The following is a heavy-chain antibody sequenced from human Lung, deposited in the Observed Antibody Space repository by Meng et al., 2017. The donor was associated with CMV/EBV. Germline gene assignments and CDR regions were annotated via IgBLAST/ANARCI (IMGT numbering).Heavy chain of an antibody. Sequence: SXTXSLXXAVYGGSFSGYYWSWIRQPPGKGLEWIGEINHSGSTVYNPSLKSRVTISVDTSKKQFSLKLSSVTAADTAVYYCMRMKTDKTTFKNYYYGMDVWXKGTXVTVSS. V-gene: IGHV4-34*01. J-gene: IGHJ6*04. CDR2: INHSGST. CDR3: MRMKTDKTTFKNYYYGMDV. CDR1: GGSFSGYY. D-gene: IGHD1-1*01.